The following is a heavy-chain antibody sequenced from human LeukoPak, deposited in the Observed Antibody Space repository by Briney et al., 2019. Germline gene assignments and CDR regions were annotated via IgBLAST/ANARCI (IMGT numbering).Heavy chain of an antibody. V-gene: IGHV3-21*01. Sequence: GGSLRLSCAASGFTFSSYAMHWVRQAPGKGLEWVSSISSSSSYIYYADSVKGRFTISRDNAKNSLYLQMNSLRAEDTAVYYCARGGGVLRYFDWLLRSNWFDPWGQGTLVTVSS. CDR3: ARGGGVLRYFDWLLRSNWFDP. D-gene: IGHD3-9*01. CDR1: GFTFSSYA. CDR2: ISSSSSYI. J-gene: IGHJ5*02.